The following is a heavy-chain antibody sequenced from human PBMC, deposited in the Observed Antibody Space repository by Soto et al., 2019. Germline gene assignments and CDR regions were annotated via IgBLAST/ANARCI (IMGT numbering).Heavy chain of an antibody. CDR2: LDYTGGT. J-gene: IGHJ4*02. D-gene: IGHD2-2*01. CDR3: ARVRYRQYGRGYYLDV. Sequence: PSELLSLTCSVPGAAIRVGESSWSARRQATAKGGGWTCILDYTGGTHYSPTLTGRVSMSVDTSANQFSLKVNLVTAADSAVYYCARVRYRQYGRGYYLDVWGPVILVTVSS. CDR1: GAAIRVGESS. V-gene: IGHV4-30-4*01.